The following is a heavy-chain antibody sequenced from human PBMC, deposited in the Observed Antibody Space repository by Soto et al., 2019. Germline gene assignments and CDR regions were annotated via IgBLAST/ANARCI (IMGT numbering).Heavy chain of an antibody. CDR1: GFSFSNYW. CDR2: IKPDGSEK. CDR3: ARDVV. J-gene: IGHJ4*02. V-gene: IGHV3-7*05. Sequence: EVQLVESGGGLVQPGGSLRLSCEASGFSFSNYWMSWVRQAPGEGPEWVASIKPDGSEKNYVDAVRGRFTVSRDNAKNSLFLHMHSLRGDDTAVYYCARDVVWGRGSLVSVSS.